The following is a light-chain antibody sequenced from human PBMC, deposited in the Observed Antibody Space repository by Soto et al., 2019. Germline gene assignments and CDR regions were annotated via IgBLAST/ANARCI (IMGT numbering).Light chain of an antibody. CDR1: QSISSY. Sequence: DIHMTQSPSSLSASVGDRVTITCRASQSISSYLNWYQQKPGKAPKLLIYAASNLQSGVPSRFSGSGSGTDFTLTSISLQPEAFATYDCHQSYSTLLFGQGTKLEIK. J-gene: IGKJ1*01. CDR2: AAS. CDR3: HQSYSTLL. V-gene: IGKV1-39*01.